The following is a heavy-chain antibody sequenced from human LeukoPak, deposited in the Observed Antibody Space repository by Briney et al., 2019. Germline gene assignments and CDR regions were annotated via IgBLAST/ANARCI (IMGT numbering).Heavy chain of an antibody. V-gene: IGHV1-2*02. CDR2: INPNSGGT. Sequence: GASVTVPFTASGYTFTVYYMHWVRQAPGQGLGWMGWINPNSGGTNYAQKLQGRVTMTTDTSTSTAYMELRSLRSDDTAVYYCARGHGGYCSSTSCYFGEFDYWGQGTLVTVSS. D-gene: IGHD2-2*01. CDR1: GYTFTVYY. J-gene: IGHJ4*02. CDR3: ARGHGGYCSSTSCYFGEFDY.